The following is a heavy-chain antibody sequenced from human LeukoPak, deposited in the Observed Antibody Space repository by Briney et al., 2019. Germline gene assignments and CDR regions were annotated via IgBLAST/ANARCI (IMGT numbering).Heavy chain of an antibody. Sequence: GGSLRLSCAASGLSFSSYAMIWVRQAPGKGLEWVSVIGGSPDSTYYADSVKGRFTISRDNSRDSLYLEMSSLRAEDTAVYYCAKDLFMAPGAFDIWGQGTMVTVSS. J-gene: IGHJ3*02. V-gene: IGHV3-23*01. CDR1: GLSFSSYA. D-gene: IGHD3-10*01. CDR2: IGGSPDST. CDR3: AKDLFMAPGAFDI.